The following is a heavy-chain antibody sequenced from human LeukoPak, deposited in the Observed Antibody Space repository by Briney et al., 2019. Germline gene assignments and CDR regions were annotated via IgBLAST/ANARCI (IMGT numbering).Heavy chain of an antibody. CDR3: ANLLRWEPY. Sequence: GGSLRLSCTVSGFTVSSNSMSWVRQAPGKGLEWVAVISYDGSNKYYGDSVKGRFTISRDNSKNTLYLQMNSLRVDDTAVYYCANLLRWEPYWGQGTLVTVSS. V-gene: IGHV3-30*18. CDR2: ISYDGSNK. CDR1: GFTVSSNS. J-gene: IGHJ4*02. D-gene: IGHD4-23*01.